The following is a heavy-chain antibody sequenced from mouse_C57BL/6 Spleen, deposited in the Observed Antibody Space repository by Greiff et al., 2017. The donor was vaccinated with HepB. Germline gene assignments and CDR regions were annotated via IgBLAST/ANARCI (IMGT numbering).Heavy chain of an antibody. J-gene: IGHJ4*01. CDR3: APYSNYYAMDY. CDR1: GYAFSSSW. Sequence: VQLQQSGPELVKPGASVKISCKASGYAFSSSWMNWVKQRPGKGLEWIGRIYPGDGDTNYNGKFKGKATLTADKSSSTAYMQLSSLTSEDSAVYFCAPYSNYYAMDYWGQGTSVTVSS. CDR2: IYPGDGDT. V-gene: IGHV1-82*01. D-gene: IGHD2-5*01.